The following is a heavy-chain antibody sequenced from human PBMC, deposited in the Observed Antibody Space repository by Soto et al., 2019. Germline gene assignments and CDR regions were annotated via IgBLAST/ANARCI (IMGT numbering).Heavy chain of an antibody. CDR2: TYYRSKWYN. CDR3: ARDEGWLVPVYNWFDR. J-gene: IGHJ5*02. D-gene: IGHD6-19*01. Sequence: QTLSLTCAISGDSVSSNSAAWNWIRQSPSRGLEWLGRTYYRSKWYNDYAVSVKSRITINPDTSKNQFSLQLNSVTPEDTAVSDCARDEGWLVPVYNWFDRWGQGTLCT. V-gene: IGHV6-1*01. CDR1: GDSVSSNSAA.